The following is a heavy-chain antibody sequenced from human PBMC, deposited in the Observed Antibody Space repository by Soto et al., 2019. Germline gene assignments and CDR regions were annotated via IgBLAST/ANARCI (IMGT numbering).Heavy chain of an antibody. Sequence: SATLSLTCTVSGASIGSGDYYWSWIRQHPGKGLEWIGYIYYSGGTYYNPSLKSRVTISVDTSKNQFSLELSSVTAADTALYYCASIYDSSGYYYGNNWFDPWGQGTLVTVSS. J-gene: IGHJ5*02. D-gene: IGHD3-22*01. CDR1: GASIGSGDYY. CDR3: ASIYDSSGYYYGNNWFDP. V-gene: IGHV4-31*02. CDR2: IYYSGGT.